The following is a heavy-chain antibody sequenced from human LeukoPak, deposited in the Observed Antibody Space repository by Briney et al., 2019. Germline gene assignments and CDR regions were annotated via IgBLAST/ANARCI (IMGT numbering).Heavy chain of an antibody. J-gene: IGHJ4*02. CDR2: ISGSGGST. Sequence: GGSLRLSCAASGFTLSSYAMSWVRQAPGKGLEWVSAISGSGGSTYYADSVKGRFTISRDNSKNTLYLQMNSLRAEDTAVYYCAKGIRRGTGFDYWGQGTLVTVSS. D-gene: IGHD1-14*01. V-gene: IGHV3-23*01. CDR3: AKGIRRGTGFDY. CDR1: GFTLSSYA.